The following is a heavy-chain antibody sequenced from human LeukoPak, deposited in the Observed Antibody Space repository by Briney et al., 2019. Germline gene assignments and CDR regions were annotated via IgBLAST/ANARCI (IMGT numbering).Heavy chain of an antibody. CDR3: AKLLGGGSSDP. D-gene: IGHD6-6*01. Sequence: GGSLRLSCAASGFSFSDHGMHWVRQAPGKGLEWVSAISGSGGSTYYADSVKGRFTISRDNSKNTLYLQMNSLRAEDTAVYYCAKLLGGGSSDPWGQGTLVTVSS. CDR1: GFSFSDHG. CDR2: ISGSGGST. V-gene: IGHV3-23*01. J-gene: IGHJ5*02.